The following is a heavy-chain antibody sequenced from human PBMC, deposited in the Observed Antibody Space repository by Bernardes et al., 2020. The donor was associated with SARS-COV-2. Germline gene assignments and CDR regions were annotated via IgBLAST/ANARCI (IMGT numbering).Heavy chain of an antibody. CDR1: GVTFSSYW. CDR2: MKQDGSEK. D-gene: IGHD3-3*01. CDR3: ARDGGENDFWSGYWSVYYGMDV. V-gene: IGHV3-7*01. J-gene: IGHJ6*02. Sequence: GGSLRPSCAAFGVTFSSYWMNWVRQAPGKGLEWVANMKQDGSEKHYVDSVKGRFTISRDNAKNSLYLQMNSLRAEDTAVYYCARDGGENDFWSGYWSVYYGMDVWGQGTTVTVSS.